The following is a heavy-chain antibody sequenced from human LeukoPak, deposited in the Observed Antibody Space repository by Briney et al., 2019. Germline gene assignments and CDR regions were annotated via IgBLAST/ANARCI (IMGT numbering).Heavy chain of an antibody. V-gene: IGHV3-48*02. CDR1: GFIFKTYC. CDR2: ITSNSNDK. Sequence: GGSLTLSCAASGFIFKTYCMSWVRQAPGKGLEGLSYITSNSNDKYYADSVKGRFTISRDNAKDSLHLQMDSLKDEDTAVYHGARYYDRSGFYRDAFDLWGQGTMVTVSS. D-gene: IGHD3-22*01. CDR3: ARYYDRSGFYRDAFDL. J-gene: IGHJ3*01.